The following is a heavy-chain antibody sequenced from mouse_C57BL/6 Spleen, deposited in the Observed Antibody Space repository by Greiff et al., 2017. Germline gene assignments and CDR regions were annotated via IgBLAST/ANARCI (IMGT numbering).Heavy chain of an antibody. CDR3: TRYHGYYGSFDD. CDR2: ISSGGDYT. Sequence: EVQLEESGAGLVKPGGSLKLSCAASGFTFSSYAMSWVRQTPEKRLEWVAYISSGGDYTYYADTVKGRFTISRDNARNTLYLQMSSLKSEDTAMYYCTRYHGYYGSFDDWGQGTTRTVSS. J-gene: IGHJ2*01. V-gene: IGHV5-9-1*02. CDR1: GFTFSSYA. D-gene: IGHD2-3*01.